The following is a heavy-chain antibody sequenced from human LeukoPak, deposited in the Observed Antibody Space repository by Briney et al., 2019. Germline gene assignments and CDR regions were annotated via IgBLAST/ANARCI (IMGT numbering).Heavy chain of an antibody. J-gene: IGHJ3*02. CDR3: TTYYDFWSGYYYDHRDAFDI. V-gene: IGHV3-15*01. CDR2: IKSKTDGGTT. CDR1: GFTFSNAW. Sequence: GGSLRLSCAASGFTFSNAWMSWVRQAPGKGLEWVGRIKSKTDGGTTDYAAPVKGRFTISRDDSKNTLYLQMNSLKTEDTAVYYCTTYYDFWSGYYYDHRDAFDIWGQGTMVTVSS. D-gene: IGHD3-3*01.